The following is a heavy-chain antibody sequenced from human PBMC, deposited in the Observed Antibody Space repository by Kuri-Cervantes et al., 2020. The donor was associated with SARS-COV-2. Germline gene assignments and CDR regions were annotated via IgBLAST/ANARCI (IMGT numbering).Heavy chain of an antibody. J-gene: IGHJ4*02. CDR2: SNAGNGNT. CDR3: STMGSSSWPPTRSIAVAGTSDY. V-gene: IGHV1-3*02. CDR1: GYTFTSYA. D-gene: IGHD6-19*01. Sequence: ASVKVSCKASGYTFTSYAMHWVRQAPGQRLEWMGWSNAGNGNTKYSQEFQGRVTITRDTSASTAYMELSSLRSEDTAVYYCSTMGSSSWPPTRSIAVAGTSDYWGQGTLVTGSS.